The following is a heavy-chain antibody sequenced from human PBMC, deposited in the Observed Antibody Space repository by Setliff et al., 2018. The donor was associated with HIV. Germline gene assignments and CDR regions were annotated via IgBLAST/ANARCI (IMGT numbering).Heavy chain of an antibody. CDR3: ARNGPTKVPYDF. J-gene: IGHJ2*01. Sequence: KASETLSLTCTVSGGSISNFYWSWIRQTPGKGLEWIGDIYNSGSTNYNPSLKSRVTISLATSKNQFSLNLRSVTASDTAVYYCARNGPTKVPYDFWGRGTLVTVSS. CDR1: GGSISNFY. CDR2: IYNSGST. D-gene: IGHD4-4*01. V-gene: IGHV4-59*01.